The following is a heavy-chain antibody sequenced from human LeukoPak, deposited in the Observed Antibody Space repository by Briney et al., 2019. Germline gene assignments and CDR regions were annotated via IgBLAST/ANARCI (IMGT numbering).Heavy chain of an antibody. J-gene: IGHJ4*02. CDR3: AKDYDYGDYATDY. CDR2: ISSSSSYT. Sequence: PGGSLRLSCAASGFTFSDYYMSWIRQAPGKGLEWVSYISSSSSYTNYADSVKGRFTISRDNAKNSLYLQMNSLRAEDTAVYYCAKDYDYGDYATDYWGQGTLVTVSS. V-gene: IGHV3-11*06. CDR1: GFTFSDYY. D-gene: IGHD4-17*01.